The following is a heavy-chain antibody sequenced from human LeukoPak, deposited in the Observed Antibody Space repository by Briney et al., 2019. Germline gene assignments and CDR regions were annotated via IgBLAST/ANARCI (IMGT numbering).Heavy chain of an antibody. CDR2: IIPIFGTA. J-gene: IGHJ4*02. CDR1: GGTFSSYA. D-gene: IGHD3-10*01. V-gene: IGHV1-69*05. CDR3: ARAMDREEYYFDY. Sequence: SVQVSCKGSGGTFSSYAIRWVRQAPGQGLEWMGRIIPIFGTANYAQKFQGRVTITTDESTSTAYMELSSLRSEDTAVYYCARAMDREEYYFDYWGQGTLVTVSS.